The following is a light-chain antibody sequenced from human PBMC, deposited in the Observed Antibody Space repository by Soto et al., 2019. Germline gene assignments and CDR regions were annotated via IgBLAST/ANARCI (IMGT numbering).Light chain of an antibody. CDR1: QSVSSSY. CDR2: XXX. CDR3: HQYDGSPIT. J-gene: IGKJ5*01. Sequence: EIVLTQSPGTLSLSPGERATLSCRASQSVSSSYLACYQQKPGXXXRXXXXXXXXIXAGXPDMFSGDGSGTDFTLTISRLEPEDYAVYYCHQYDGSPITFGQGTRLEIK. V-gene: IGKV3-20*01.